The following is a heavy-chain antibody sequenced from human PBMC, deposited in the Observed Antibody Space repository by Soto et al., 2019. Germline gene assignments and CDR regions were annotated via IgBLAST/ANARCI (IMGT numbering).Heavy chain of an antibody. CDR3: ARGIQQLDLHNWFDP. J-gene: IGHJ5*02. CDR2: ISSSGSTI. CDR1: GFTFSRYE. D-gene: IGHD6-13*01. V-gene: IGHV3-48*03. Sequence: PGGSLTLSCRAYGFTFSRYEMDWVRKAPCKGLEWVSYISSSGSTIYYADSVKGRFTISRDNAKNSLYLQMNSLRAEDTAVYYCARGIQQLDLHNWFDPWGQGTLVTVSS.